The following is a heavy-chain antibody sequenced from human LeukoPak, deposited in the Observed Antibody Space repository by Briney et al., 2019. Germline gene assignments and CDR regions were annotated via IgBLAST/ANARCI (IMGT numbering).Heavy chain of an antibody. Sequence: PGGSLRLSCAASDFSFITYAMSWVRQAPGKGLEWVSTISGVGDATYYADSVKGRFTISRDNSKNTLDLQMNSLRAEDTAVYYCARDSLMLRAPLVIYYFDFWGQGTLVTVSS. CDR3: ARDSLMLRAPLVIYYFDF. V-gene: IGHV3-23*01. J-gene: IGHJ4*02. CDR2: ISGVGDAT. CDR1: DFSFITYA. D-gene: IGHD3-10*01.